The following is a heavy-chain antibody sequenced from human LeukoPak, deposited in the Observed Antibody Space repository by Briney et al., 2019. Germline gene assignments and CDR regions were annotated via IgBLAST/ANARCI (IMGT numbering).Heavy chain of an antibody. CDR1: GGSISSGSYY. J-gene: IGHJ3*02. CDR3: ASYCSSTSCYSAAFDI. V-gene: IGHV4-61*02. D-gene: IGHD2-2*01. Sequence: PSETLSPTCTVSGGSISSGSYYWSWIRQPAGKGLEWIGRIYTSGSTNYNPSLKSRVTISVDTSKNQFSLKLSSVTAADTAVYYCASYCSSTSCYSAAFDIWGQGTMVTVSS. CDR2: IYTSGST.